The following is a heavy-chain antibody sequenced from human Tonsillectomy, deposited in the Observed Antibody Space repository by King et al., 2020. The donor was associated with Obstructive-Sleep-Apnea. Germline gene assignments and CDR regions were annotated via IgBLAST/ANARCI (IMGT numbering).Heavy chain of an antibody. CDR1: GGSFSGDY. V-gene: IGHV4-34*01. D-gene: IGHD5-18*01. CDR3: ARGASGYSYGLYYYYYGMDV. CDR2: INHSGST. Sequence: QVQLQQWGAGLLKPSETLSLTCAVYGGSFSGDYWSWICQPPGKGLEWFGEINHSGSTNYNPSLKGRVTISVDTSKNQFYLELSSVTAADTAVYYCARGASGYSYGLYYYYYGMDVWGQGTTVTVSS. J-gene: IGHJ6*02.